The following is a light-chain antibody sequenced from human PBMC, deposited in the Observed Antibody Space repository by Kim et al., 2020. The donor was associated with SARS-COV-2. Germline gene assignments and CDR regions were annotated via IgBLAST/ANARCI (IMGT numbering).Light chain of an antibody. Sequence: SSELTQDPAVSAALGQTVRITCQGDSLTTYYVSWYQQRPGQAPRLVILDNNRRPSGIPDRFSGSRSGDTGSLTITGDQAEDEADYYCSSRDTTDDHTVVFGGGTQLTVL. CDR2: DNN. J-gene: IGLJ2*01. CDR3: SSRDTTDDHTVV. CDR1: SLTTYY. V-gene: IGLV3-19*01.